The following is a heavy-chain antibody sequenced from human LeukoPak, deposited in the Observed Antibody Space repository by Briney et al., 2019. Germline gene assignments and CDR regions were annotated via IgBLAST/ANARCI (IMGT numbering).Heavy chain of an antibody. D-gene: IGHD6-19*01. CDR1: GFTFSGYA. V-gene: IGHV3-23*01. CDR3: ARVGAYSSGPADS. J-gene: IGHJ4*02. CDR2: ISGSGGST. Sequence: GGSLRLSCAASGFTFSGYAVNWVRQAPGKGLEWVSTISGSGGSTYYADSVKGRFTISRDNARKTLYLQMNSLRAEDTAVYYCARVGAYSSGPADSWGQGTLVTVSS.